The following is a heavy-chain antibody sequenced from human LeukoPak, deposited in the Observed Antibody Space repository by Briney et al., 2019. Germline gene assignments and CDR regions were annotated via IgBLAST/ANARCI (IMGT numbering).Heavy chain of an antibody. D-gene: IGHD6-6*01. CDR3: ARDRGTTSSAGYYFDY. J-gene: IGHJ4*02. CDR1: GFTFSQFG. V-gene: IGHV3-33*01. Sequence: AGSLRLSCAASGFTFSQFGMRWVRQAPGKGLEWVAIIWYDGGEKFYGDSVKGRFTISRDNSKNTLYLQMNSLRAEDTAVYYCARDRGTTSSAGYYFDYWGQGTLVTVSS. CDR2: IWYDGGEK.